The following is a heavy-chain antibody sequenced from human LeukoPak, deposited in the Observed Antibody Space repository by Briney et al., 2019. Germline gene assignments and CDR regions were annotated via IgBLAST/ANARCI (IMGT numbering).Heavy chain of an antibody. CDR2: IWYDGSNQ. V-gene: IGHV3-33*01. D-gene: IGHD4-17*01. CDR1: GFTFSRYG. Sequence: GRSLRLSCAASGFTFSRYGMHWVRQAPVKGLEWVAFIWYDGSNQDYADSVKGRFTISRENSKNTLYLQMNSLRAEDTAVYYCARDFYGDFSKFDYWGQGTLVTVSS. J-gene: IGHJ4*02. CDR3: ARDFYGDFSKFDY.